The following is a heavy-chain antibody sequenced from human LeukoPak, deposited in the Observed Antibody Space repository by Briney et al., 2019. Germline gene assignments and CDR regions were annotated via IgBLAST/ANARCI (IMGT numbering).Heavy chain of an antibody. D-gene: IGHD5-18*01. Sequence: SETLSLTCAVSGGSISSGGYSWSWIRQPPGKGLEWIGYIYHSGSTYYNPSLKSRVTISVDTSKNQFSLKLSSVSAADTAVYYCAREAGRGYSYGSGPLDYWGQGTLVTVSS. V-gene: IGHV4-30-2*05. CDR2: IYHSGST. J-gene: IGHJ4*02. CDR3: AREAGRGYSYGSGPLDY. CDR1: GGSISSGGYS.